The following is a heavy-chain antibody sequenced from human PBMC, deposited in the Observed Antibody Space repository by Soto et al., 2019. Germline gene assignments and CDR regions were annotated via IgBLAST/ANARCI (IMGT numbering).Heavy chain of an antibody. CDR2: ISPSGSP. J-gene: IGHJ5*02. CDR1: RGSVSSGGYS. V-gene: IGHV4-30-2*01. CDR3: TRGVLA. D-gene: IGHD2-8*01. Sequence: QVQLQESGSRLVRPSQTLSLTCSVSRGSVSSGGYSGSWIRQAPGKGLGWIGFISPSGSPAYNPSLKSRVTISIDTSNNQISLELSSVTAADTAVYYCTRGVLAWGPGTLVTVSS.